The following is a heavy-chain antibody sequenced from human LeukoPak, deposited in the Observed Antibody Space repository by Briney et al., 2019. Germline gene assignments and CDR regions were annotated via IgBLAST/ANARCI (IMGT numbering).Heavy chain of an antibody. CDR2: IIPIFGTA. D-gene: IGHD1-1*01. CDR3: ARVQTGTTSRGAFDI. Sequence: GASVKVSCKASGGTFSSYAISWVRQAPGQGLEWMGGIIPIFGTANYAQKFQGRVTITTDESTSTAYMELSSLRSEDTAVYYCARVQTGTTSRGAFDIWGQGTMVTVSS. J-gene: IGHJ3*02. CDR1: GGTFSSYA. V-gene: IGHV1-69*05.